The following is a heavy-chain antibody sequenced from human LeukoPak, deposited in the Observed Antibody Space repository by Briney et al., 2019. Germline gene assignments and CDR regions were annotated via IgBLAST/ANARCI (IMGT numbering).Heavy chain of an antibody. CDR3: ARRRLWLGTHFDY. V-gene: IGHV4-34*01. CDR2: INHSGSI. J-gene: IGHJ4*02. CDR1: GGSFSGYY. Sequence: SETLSLTCAVYGGSFSGYYWSWIRQPPGKGLEWIGEINHSGSINYNSSLKSRVTISVDTSKNQFSLKLSSVTAADTAVYYCARRRLWLGTHFDYWGQGTLVTVSS. D-gene: IGHD5-18*01.